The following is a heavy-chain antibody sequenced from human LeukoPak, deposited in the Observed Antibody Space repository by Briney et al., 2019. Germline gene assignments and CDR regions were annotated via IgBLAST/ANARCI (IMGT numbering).Heavy chain of an antibody. V-gene: IGHV3-23*01. Sequence: GGSLRLSCAASGFAFNIHAMSWVRQAPGKGLEWFSTINDPSTTYYADSVKGRFTISRDNSKNTMYLQMNSLRIEDTAVYYCAKGLLSNSQRGYFDCWGQGALVSVSS. CDR1: GFAFNIHA. J-gene: IGHJ4*02. D-gene: IGHD4-11*01. CDR2: INDPSTT. CDR3: AKGLLSNSQRGYFDC.